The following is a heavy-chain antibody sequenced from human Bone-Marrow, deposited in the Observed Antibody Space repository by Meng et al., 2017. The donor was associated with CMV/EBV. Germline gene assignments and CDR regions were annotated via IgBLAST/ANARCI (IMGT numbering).Heavy chain of an antibody. CDR2: IYYSGST. Sequence: SEILSLTCAVYGVSFGGYYWSWNRQPPGKGLEWIGSIYYSGSTYYNPSLKSRVTISVDTSKNQFSLKLSSVTAADTAVYYCARHPGRRGAAAGAEIDYWGQGTLVTVSS. J-gene: IGHJ4*02. D-gene: IGHD6-13*01. CDR3: ARHPGRRGAAAGAEIDY. V-gene: IGHV4-34*01. CDR1: GVSFGGYY.